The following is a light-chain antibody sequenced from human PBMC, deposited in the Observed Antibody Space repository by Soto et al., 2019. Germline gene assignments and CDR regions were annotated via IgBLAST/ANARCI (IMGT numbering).Light chain of an antibody. J-gene: IGKJ1*01. Sequence: MTQSPSSLSASVGDRITITCRTSQGISNYLAWYQQKPGQAPRLLILGASERVTGIPARFSGSGSGTEFTLSISGLQSDDFAVYYCQQYNTWPWTFGQGTKVEIK. V-gene: IGKV3-15*01. CDR1: QGISNY. CDR2: GAS. CDR3: QQYNTWPWT.